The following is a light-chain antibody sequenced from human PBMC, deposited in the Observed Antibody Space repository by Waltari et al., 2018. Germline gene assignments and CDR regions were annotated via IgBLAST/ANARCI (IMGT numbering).Light chain of an antibody. CDR2: SAS. Sequence: DIQMTQSPSSLSASVGDTVTVTCRASQSIMRYLNWYQQKPGKAPKLLIYSASTLQNGVPPRFSGSGSETDFTLTIYSLQPDDVATYYCQQSYSSASFGRGTKVEIK. CDR1: QSIMRY. J-gene: IGKJ4*01. CDR3: QQSYSSAS. V-gene: IGKV1-39*01.